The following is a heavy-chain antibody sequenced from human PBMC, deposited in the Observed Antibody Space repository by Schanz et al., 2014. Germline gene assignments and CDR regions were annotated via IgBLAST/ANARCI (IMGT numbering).Heavy chain of an antibody. CDR1: GFTFSAYY. J-gene: IGHJ4*02. V-gene: IGHV3-23*04. Sequence: EVQLVESGGGLVQPGGSLRLSCAASGFTFSAYYMDWVRQAPGKGLEWVSVIGVDGTTTYYADSVKGRFTISRDNSKNTLYLQMNSLRPEDTAVYYCAKDRSWDYDSSGYFDYWGQGTLXTVSS. D-gene: IGHD3-22*01. CDR2: IGVDGTTT. CDR3: AKDRSWDYDSSGYFDY.